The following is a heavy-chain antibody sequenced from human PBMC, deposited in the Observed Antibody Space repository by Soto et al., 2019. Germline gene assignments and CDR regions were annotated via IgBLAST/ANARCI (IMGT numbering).Heavy chain of an antibody. Sequence: ASVKVSCKTSGYTFTNYDIMWVRRVAGQGLEWMGWVNPNSGNTGYAQKFQDRVTMTRDRFISTAYMELRSLTYEDTAVYYCARGRRANFAPWGQGTLVTVSS. V-gene: IGHV1-8*01. CDR2: VNPNSGNT. CDR1: GYTFTNYD. D-gene: IGHD6-25*01. J-gene: IGHJ5*02. CDR3: ARGRRANFAP.